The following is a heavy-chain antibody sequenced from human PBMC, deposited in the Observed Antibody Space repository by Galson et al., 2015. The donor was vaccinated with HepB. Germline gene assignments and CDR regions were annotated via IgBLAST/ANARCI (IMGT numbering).Heavy chain of an antibody. Sequence: SLRLSCAASGFTFDDYAMHWVRQAPGKGLEWVSGISWNSGSIGYADSVKGRFTISRDNAKNSLYLQMNSLRAEDTALYYCRGQHTDSASKWFDPWGQGTLVIVSS. D-gene: IGHD2-21*01. V-gene: IGHV3-9*01. CDR1: GFTFDDYA. CDR3: RGQHTDSASKWFDP. J-gene: IGHJ5*02. CDR2: ISWNSGSI.